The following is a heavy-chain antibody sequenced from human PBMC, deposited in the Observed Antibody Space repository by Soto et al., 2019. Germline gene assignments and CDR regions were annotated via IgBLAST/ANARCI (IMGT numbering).Heavy chain of an antibody. CDR1: GFSVSTSGVG. V-gene: IGHV2-5*02. CDR2: IYWDGDE. CDR3: AHKGGRGAGMDV. D-gene: IGHD2-15*01. Sequence: SGPPLVNPTQTLTLTCTFSGFSVSTSGVGVAWIRQPPGKALEWLALIYWDGDERYSPFLQSRVTITKDTSKNQVVLTMTNMDPVDTATYYCAHKGGRGAGMDVWGQGTTVTVSS. J-gene: IGHJ6*02.